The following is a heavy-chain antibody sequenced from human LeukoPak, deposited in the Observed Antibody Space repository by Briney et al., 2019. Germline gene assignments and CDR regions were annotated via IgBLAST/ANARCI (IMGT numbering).Heavy chain of an antibody. CDR2: ISSSSSTI. CDR3: ARDPDTFDY. Sequence: PGGSLRLSCAASGFTFNTYEMNWVRQAPGKGLEWVSYISSSSSTIYYADSVKGRFTISRDNAKNSLYLQMNSLRAEDTAVYYCARDPDTFDYWGQGTLVAVSS. J-gene: IGHJ4*02. CDR1: GFTFNTYE. V-gene: IGHV3-48*01.